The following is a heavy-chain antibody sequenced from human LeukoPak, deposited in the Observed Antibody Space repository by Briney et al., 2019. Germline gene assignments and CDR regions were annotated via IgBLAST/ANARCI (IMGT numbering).Heavy chain of an antibody. CDR1: GGSFSGYY. D-gene: IGHD6-13*01. CDR2: INHSGST. J-gene: IGHJ4*02. V-gene: IGHV4-34*01. Sequence: SETLSLTCAVHGGSFSGYYWSWIRQPPGKGLEWIGEINHSGSTNYNPSLKSRVTISVDTSKNQFSLRLSSVTAADTAVYYCARHFSSSWYPFDYWGQGTLVTVSS. CDR3: ARHFSSSWYPFDY.